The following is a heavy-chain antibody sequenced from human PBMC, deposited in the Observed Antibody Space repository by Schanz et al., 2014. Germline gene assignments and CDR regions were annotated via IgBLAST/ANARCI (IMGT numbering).Heavy chain of an antibody. V-gene: IGHV3-21*02. Sequence: EVQLVESGGGLIQPGGSLRLSCAVSGFTVNTNYMSWVRQAPGKGLEWISYTKAGGRDIHYADSVKGRFTISRDNAKNSLYLQMNSLSADDTAVYYCAKGQGAVINNWYFDLWGRGTLVTVSS. J-gene: IGHJ2*01. CDR3: AKGQGAVINNWYFDL. D-gene: IGHD2-21*01. CDR1: GFTVNTNY. CDR2: TKAGGRDI.